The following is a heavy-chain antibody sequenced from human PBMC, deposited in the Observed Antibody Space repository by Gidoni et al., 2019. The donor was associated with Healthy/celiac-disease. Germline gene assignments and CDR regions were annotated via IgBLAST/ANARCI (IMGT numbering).Heavy chain of an antibody. J-gene: IGHJ2*01. Sequence: QVQLVESGGGLVKPGGSLRLSCAASGFTFSDYYMSWIRQAPGKGMEWVSYISSRSSYTNYADSVKGRFTISRDNAKNSLYLQMNSLRAEDTAVYYCARDQQGDSSSSRDKDWYFDLWGRGTLVTVSS. V-gene: IGHV3-11*06. CDR3: ARDQQGDSSSSRDKDWYFDL. D-gene: IGHD6-6*01. CDR2: ISSRSSYT. CDR1: GFTFSDYY.